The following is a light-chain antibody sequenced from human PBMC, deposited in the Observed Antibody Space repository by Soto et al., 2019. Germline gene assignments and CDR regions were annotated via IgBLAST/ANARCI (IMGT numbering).Light chain of an antibody. V-gene: IGLV2-23*01. CDR1: SSDVGSYNL. CDR2: EGS. J-gene: IGLJ1*01. CDR3: CSYAGSSTSGYV. Sequence: QSALAQPASVSGSPGQSITISCTGTSSDVGSYNLVSWYQQHPGKAPKLMIHEGSKRPSGVSNRFSGSKSGNTASLTISGLQAEDEADYYCCSYAGSSTSGYVFGTGTKVTVL.